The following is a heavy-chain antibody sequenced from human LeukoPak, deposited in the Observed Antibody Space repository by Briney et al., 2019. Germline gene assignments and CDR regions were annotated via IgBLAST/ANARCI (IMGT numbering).Heavy chain of an antibody. Sequence: GGSLRLSCAASGFTFSSYWMSWVRQAPGKGLEWVANIKQDGSEKYYVDFVKGRFTISRDNAKNSLYLQMNSLRAEDTAVYYCARDFGGMYSNYFDSWGQGTLVTVSS. CDR1: GFTFSSYW. J-gene: IGHJ4*02. CDR2: IKQDGSEK. V-gene: IGHV3-7*01. D-gene: IGHD2-8*01. CDR3: ARDFGGMYSNYFDS.